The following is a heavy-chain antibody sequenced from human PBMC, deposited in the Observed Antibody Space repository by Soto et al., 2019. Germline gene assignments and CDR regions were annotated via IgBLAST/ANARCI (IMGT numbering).Heavy chain of an antibody. CDR1: GFTFSSYG. J-gene: IGHJ2*01. CDR3: ARDIGIQGYFDL. V-gene: IGHV3-33*01. D-gene: IGHD1-26*01. CDR2: IWYDGSNK. Sequence: QVQLVESGGGVVQPGRSLRLSCAASGFTFSSYGMHLVRQAPGKGLEWVAGIWYDGSNKYYADSVKGRFTISRDNSKNTLYLQMNSLRAEDTAVYYCARDIGIQGYFDLWGRGTMVTVSS.